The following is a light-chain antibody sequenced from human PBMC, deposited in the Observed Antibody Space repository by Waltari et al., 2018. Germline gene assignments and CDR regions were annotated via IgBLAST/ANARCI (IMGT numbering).Light chain of an antibody. CDR3: ATWDSSLSVVV. J-gene: IGLJ2*01. CDR2: DNN. Sequence: QSVLTQPPSVSAAPGQTVTISCPGTRSNIGTYPVPRYQQVPGTAPKLFIYDNNKRPSGIPDRFSGSQSGTSATLGITGLHTGDEADYYCATWDSSLSVVVFGGGTKVTVL. CDR1: RSNIGTYP. V-gene: IGLV1-51*01.